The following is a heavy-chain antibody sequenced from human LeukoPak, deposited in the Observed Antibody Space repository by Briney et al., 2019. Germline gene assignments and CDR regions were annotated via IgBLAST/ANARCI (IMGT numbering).Heavy chain of an antibody. J-gene: IGHJ6*03. CDR3: ARDRLEGWLRGHYYYYMDV. V-gene: IGHV5-51*01. Sequence: GESLKISCKGSGYSFTSYWIGWVRQMPGKGLEWMGIIYPGDSDTRYSPSFQGQVTISADKSISTAYLQWSSLKASDTAMYYCARDRLEGWLRGHYYYYMDVWGKGTTVTVSS. D-gene: IGHD5-12*01. CDR2: IYPGDSDT. CDR1: GYSFTSYW.